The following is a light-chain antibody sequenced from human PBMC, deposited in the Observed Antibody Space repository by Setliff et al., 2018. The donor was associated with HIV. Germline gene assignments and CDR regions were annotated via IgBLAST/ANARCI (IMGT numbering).Light chain of an antibody. Sequence: LTQPASVSGSPGQSITISCTGTSSDVGGYNYVSWYQRHPGKAPKLMIYEVSNRPSGISNRFSGSRSLNTASLTISGLQAEDEADYYCSSYTTSSFVFFGGGTKVTVL. CDR1: SSDVGGYNY. CDR2: EVS. J-gene: IGLJ2*01. V-gene: IGLV2-14*01. CDR3: SSYTTSSFVF.